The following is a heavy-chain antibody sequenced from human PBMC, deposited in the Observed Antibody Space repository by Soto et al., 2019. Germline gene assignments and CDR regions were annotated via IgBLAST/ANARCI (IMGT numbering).Heavy chain of an antibody. CDR3: ASGGDLGYYYMDV. Sequence: GGSLRLSCAASGFTFSSYDMHWVRQATGQGLEWVSTIATAGDTYYPGSVKGRFTVSRENAKNSLYLQMNSLRAGDTAVYYCASGGDLGYYYMDVWGKETMVTV. D-gene: IGHD2-21*02. CDR1: GFTFSSYD. J-gene: IGHJ6*03. CDR2: IATAGDT. V-gene: IGHV3-13*01.